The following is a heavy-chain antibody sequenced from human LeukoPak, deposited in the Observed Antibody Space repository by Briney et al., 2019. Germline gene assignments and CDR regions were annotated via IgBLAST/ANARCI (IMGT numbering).Heavy chain of an antibody. CDR1: GYTLTELS. V-gene: IGHV1-24*01. CDR3: ATDPFSSSWFGPGDY. CDR2: FDPEDGET. D-gene: IGHD6-13*01. Sequence: GASVKVSCKVSGYTLTELSMHWVRQAPGKGLEWMGGFDPEDGETIYAQKFQGRVTMTEDTSTDTAYMELSSLRSEDTAVYYCATDPFSSSWFGPGDYWGQGTLATVSS. J-gene: IGHJ4*02.